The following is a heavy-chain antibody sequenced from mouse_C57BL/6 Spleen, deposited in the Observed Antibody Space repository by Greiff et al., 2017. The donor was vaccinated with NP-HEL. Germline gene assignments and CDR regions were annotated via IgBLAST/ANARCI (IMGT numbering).Heavy chain of an antibody. CDR1: GYTFTDYY. D-gene: IGHD2-1*01. V-gene: IGHV1-26*01. CDR3: ARTRIYYGNCDAMDY. CDR2: INPNNGGT. J-gene: IGHJ4*01. Sequence: VQLQQSGPELVKPGASVKISCKASGYTFTDYYMNWVKQSHGKSLEWIGDINPNNGGTSYNQKFKGKATLTVDKSSSTAYMELRSLTSEDSAVYYCARTRIYYGNCDAMDYWGQGTSVTVSS.